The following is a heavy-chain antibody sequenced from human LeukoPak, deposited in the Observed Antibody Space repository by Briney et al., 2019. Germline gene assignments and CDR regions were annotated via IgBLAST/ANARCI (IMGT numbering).Heavy chain of an antibody. CDR3: ARYPKSSTSGWTAFDI. V-gene: IGHV4-59*04. Sequence: SETLSLTCTVSGASISNYYWSWIRQPPGKGLEWIGSIHYSGITYYNPSLRSRVTMSVDTSKDQFSLNLSSVTAADTAVYSCARYPKSSTSGWTAFDIWGQGTMVTVSS. D-gene: IGHD6-19*01. CDR2: IHYSGIT. CDR1: GASISNYY. J-gene: IGHJ3*02.